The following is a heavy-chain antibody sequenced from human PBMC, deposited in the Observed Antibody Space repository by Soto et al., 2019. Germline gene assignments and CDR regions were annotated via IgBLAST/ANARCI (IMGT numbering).Heavy chain of an antibody. CDR3: ARTSVLRGHSGYAIDY. Sequence: GLEWIGYIYSSGSTYYNPSLKSRVTISVDTSKNQFSLKLSSVTAADTAVYYCARTSVLRGHSGYAIDYWGQGTLVTVSS. J-gene: IGHJ4*02. D-gene: IGHD5-12*01. CDR2: IYSSGST. V-gene: IGHV4-31*02.